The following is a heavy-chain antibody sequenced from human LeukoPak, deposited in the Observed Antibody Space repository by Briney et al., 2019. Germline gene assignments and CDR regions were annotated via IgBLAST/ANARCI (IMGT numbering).Heavy chain of an antibody. CDR3: AKEETGTTGYYYYMDV. J-gene: IGHJ6*03. V-gene: IGHV3-33*06. Sequence: GGSLRLSCAASGFTFSSYGMHWVRQAPGKGLEWVAVIWYDGSNKYYADSVKGRFTISRDNSKNTLYLQMNSLRAEDTAVYYCAKEETGTTGYYYYMDVWGKGTTVTVSS. CDR1: GFTFSSYG. D-gene: IGHD1-1*01. CDR2: IWYDGSNK.